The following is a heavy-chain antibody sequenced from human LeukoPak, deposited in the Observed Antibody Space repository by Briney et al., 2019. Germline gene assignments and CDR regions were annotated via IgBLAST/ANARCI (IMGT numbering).Heavy chain of an antibody. CDR3: ARGGAVAGFDY. J-gene: IGHJ4*02. CDR1: GGSISGYY. CDR2: IYYGGIT. D-gene: IGHD6-19*01. V-gene: IGHV4-59*01. Sequence: SETLSLTCAVSGGSISGYYWSWIRQPPGKRLEWIGYIYYGGITNYSPSLKSRVTISLDTSKNQFSLKLSSVTAADTAVYYCARGGAVAGFDYWGQGTLVTVSS.